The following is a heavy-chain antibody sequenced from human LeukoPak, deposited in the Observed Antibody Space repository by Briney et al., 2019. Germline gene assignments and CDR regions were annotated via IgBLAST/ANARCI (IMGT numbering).Heavy chain of an antibody. CDR2: IYTSGST. CDR3: ARGSRWLQAIFDY. J-gene: IGHJ4*02. Sequence: SSQTLSLTCTVSGGSISSGSYYWSWIRQPAGKGLEWIGRIYTSGSTNYNPSLKSRVTISVDTPKNQFSLKLSSVTAADTAVYYCARGSRWLQAIFDYWGQGTLVTVSS. CDR1: GGSISSGSYY. V-gene: IGHV4-61*02. D-gene: IGHD5-24*01.